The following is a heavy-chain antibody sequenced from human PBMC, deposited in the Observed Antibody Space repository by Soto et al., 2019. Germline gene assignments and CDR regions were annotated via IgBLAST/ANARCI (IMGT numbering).Heavy chain of an antibody. D-gene: IGHD1-26*01. CDR3: ARDHIVGATKPTNWFDP. J-gene: IGHJ5*02. CDR2: INAGNGNT. V-gene: IGHV1-3*01. CDR1: GYTFTSYA. Sequence: GASVKVSCKASGYTFTSYAMHWVRQAPGQRLEWMGWINAGNGNTKYSQKFQGRVTITRDTSASTAYMELSSLRSEDTAVYYCARDHIVGATKPTNWFDPWGQGTLVTVSS.